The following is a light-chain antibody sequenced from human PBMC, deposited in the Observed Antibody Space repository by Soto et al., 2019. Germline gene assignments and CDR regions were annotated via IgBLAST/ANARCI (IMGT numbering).Light chain of an antibody. CDR2: AAS. V-gene: IGKV1-39*01. CDR1: QRISSY. CDR3: PQSYSVPLT. Sequence: DIQMTQSPSSLSASVGDRVTITCRASQRISSYLNWYQQKPGKAPNLLIYAASSLQSGVPSRFSGSGSGTYFTLTISSLHPEAFATYYCPQSYSVPLTFGPGTKLYIK. J-gene: IGKJ3*01.